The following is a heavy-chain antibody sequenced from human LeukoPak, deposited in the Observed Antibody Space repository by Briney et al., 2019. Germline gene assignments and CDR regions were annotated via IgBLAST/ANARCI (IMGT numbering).Heavy chain of an antibody. CDR2: IYHSGST. J-gene: IGHJ4*02. CDR3: ARDKRQASGRGLDY. Sequence: SGTLSLTCAVSGGSISSSKWWSWVRQPPGKGLEWIGEIYHSGSTNYNPSLKSRVTISVDKSNNQFSLKLSSVTAADTAVYYCARDKRQASGRGLDYWGQGTLVTVSS. CDR1: GGSISSSKW. V-gene: IGHV4-4*02. D-gene: IGHD1-1*01.